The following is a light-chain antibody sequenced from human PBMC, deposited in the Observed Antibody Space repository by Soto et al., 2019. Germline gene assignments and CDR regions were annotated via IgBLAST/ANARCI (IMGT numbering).Light chain of an antibody. CDR2: DAS. CDR1: QGVSSY. Sequence: EIVLTQSPATLSLSPGARAPLSCRASQGVSSYLAWYQQKPGQAPRLLIYDASNRATGIPARFSGSGSGTDFTLTISRLEPEDFAVYYCQQYGSSPGTFGQGTKVDIK. V-gene: IGKV3-20*01. CDR3: QQYGSSPGT. J-gene: IGKJ1*01.